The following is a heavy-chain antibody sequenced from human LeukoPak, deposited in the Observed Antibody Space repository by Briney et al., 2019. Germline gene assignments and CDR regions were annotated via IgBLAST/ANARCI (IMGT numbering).Heavy chain of an antibody. Sequence: KPSETLSLTCAVYGGSFGGYYWSWIRQPPGKGLEWIGEINHSGSTNYNPSLKSRVTISVDTSKNQFSLKLSSVTAADTAVYYCARARYYYDSSGYYLNAFDIWGQGTMVTVSS. V-gene: IGHV4-34*01. CDR1: GGSFGGYY. CDR3: ARARYYYDSSGYYLNAFDI. D-gene: IGHD3-22*01. CDR2: INHSGST. J-gene: IGHJ3*02.